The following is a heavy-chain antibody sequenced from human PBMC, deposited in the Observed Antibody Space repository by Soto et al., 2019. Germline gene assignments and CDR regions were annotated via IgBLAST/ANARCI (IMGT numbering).Heavy chain of an antibody. Sequence: ASVKVSCKASGYTFTSYGISWVRQAPGQGLEWMGWISAYNGNTNYAQKLQGRVTMTTDTSTSTAYMELRSLRSDDTAVYYCAREDFGVVIKWVEGMDVWGQGTTVTVSS. V-gene: IGHV1-18*01. D-gene: IGHD3-3*01. J-gene: IGHJ6*02. CDR1: GYTFTSYG. CDR3: AREDFGVVIKWVEGMDV. CDR2: ISAYNGNT.